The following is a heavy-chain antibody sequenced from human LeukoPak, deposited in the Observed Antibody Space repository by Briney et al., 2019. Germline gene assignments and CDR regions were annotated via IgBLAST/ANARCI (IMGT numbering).Heavy chain of an antibody. CDR1: GGSISSGDYY. CDR3: ARHRRDYYYYYYMDV. V-gene: IGHV4-30-4*01. CDR2: IYYSGST. J-gene: IGHJ6*03. Sequence: SQTLSLTCTVSGGSISSGDYYWSWIRQPPGKGLEWIGYIYYSGSTYYNPSLKSRVTISVDTSKNQFSLKLSSVTAADTAVFYCARHRRDYYYYYYMDVWGKGTTVTVSS.